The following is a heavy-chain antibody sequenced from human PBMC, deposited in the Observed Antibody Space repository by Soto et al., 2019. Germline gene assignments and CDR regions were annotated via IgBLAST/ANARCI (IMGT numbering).Heavy chain of an antibody. D-gene: IGHD3-9*01. CDR2: IVGADSST. CDR3: AKDRHPDGIWTFDY. V-gene: IGHV3-23*01. Sequence: GGSLRLSCVTSGFTFSTYSMSWVRQAPGKGLEWISDIVGADSSTVYADSVKGRFTISRDNSNNMLFLQMNSLRADDTAIYYCAKDRHPDGIWTFDYWGRGALVTVS. J-gene: IGHJ4*02. CDR1: GFTFSTYS.